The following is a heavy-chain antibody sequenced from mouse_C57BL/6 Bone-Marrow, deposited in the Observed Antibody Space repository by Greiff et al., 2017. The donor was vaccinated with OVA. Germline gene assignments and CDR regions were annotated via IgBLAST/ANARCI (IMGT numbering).Heavy chain of an antibody. J-gene: IGHJ1*03. CDR1: GFTFSSYA. D-gene: IGHD4-1*01. Sequence: EVQVVESGEGLVKPGGSLKLSCAASGFTFSSYAMSWVRQTPEKRLEWVAYISSGGDYIYYADTVKGRFTISRDNARNTLYLQMSSLKSEDTAMYYCTREGPNWDGGYFDVWGTGTTVTVSS. V-gene: IGHV5-9-1*02. CDR2: ISSGGDYI. CDR3: TREGPNWDGGYFDV.